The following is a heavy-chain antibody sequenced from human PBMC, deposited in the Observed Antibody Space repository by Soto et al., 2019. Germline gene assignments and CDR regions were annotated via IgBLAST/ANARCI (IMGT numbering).Heavy chain of an antibody. Sequence: EVQLMESGGGLVQPGGSLRLSSAASGFTFSDYSMNWVRQAPGKGLEWVSYISSSSSTMYYADSVKGRFTISRDNAKNSLYLQMNSLRGDDTAVYYCARRLWAYWGQGTLVTVSS. CDR1: GFTFSDYS. V-gene: IGHV3-48*01. D-gene: IGHD7-27*01. CDR2: ISSSSSTM. CDR3: ARRLWAY. J-gene: IGHJ4*02.